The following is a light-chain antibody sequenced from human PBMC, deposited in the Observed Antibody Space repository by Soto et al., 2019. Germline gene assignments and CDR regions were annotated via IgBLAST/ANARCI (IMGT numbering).Light chain of an antibody. V-gene: IGLV2-23*02. CDR2: EVT. J-gene: IGLJ1*01. Sequence: QSVLTQPASVSGFPGQSVTISCSGSDIGNYNLVSWYRHLPGRAPKLLIFEVTMRPSGISDRFSGSKSASTASLTISGLQAEDEGDYYCASYAGSRTYVFGSGTKVTVL. CDR3: ASYAGSRTYV. CDR1: SDIGNYNL.